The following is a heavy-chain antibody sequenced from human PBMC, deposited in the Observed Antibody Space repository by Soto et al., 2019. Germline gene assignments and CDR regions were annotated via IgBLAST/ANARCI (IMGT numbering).Heavy chain of an antibody. CDR2: ISWDGGST. D-gene: IGHD2-15*01. CDR1: GFTFDDYA. V-gene: IGHV3-43D*04. Sequence: GGSLRLSCAASGFTFDDYAMHWVRQAPGKGLEWVSLISWDGGSTYYADSVKGRFTISRDNSKKSLYLQMNSLRAEDTAVYYCAKDQYCSGGSCYHAADYWGQGTLVTVSS. CDR3: AKDQYCSGGSCYHAADY. J-gene: IGHJ4*02.